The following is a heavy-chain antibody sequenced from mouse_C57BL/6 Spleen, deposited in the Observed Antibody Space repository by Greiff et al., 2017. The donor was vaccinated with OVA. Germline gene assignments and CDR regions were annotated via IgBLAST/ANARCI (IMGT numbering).Heavy chain of an antibody. J-gene: IGHJ2*01. Sequence: VQLQQSGPELVKPGASVKISCKASGYTFTDYYMNWVKQSHGKSLEWIGDINPNNGGTSYNQKFKGKATLTVDKSSSTAYMELRSLTSEDSAVYYCARSGTTVGYFDYWGQGTTLTVSS. CDR3: ARSGTTVGYFDY. CDR2: INPNNGGT. V-gene: IGHV1-26*01. D-gene: IGHD1-1*01. CDR1: GYTFTDYY.